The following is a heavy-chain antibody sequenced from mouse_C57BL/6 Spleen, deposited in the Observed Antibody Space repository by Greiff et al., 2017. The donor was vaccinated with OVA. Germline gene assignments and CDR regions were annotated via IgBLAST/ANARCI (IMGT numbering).Heavy chain of an antibody. V-gene: IGHV5-6*02. CDR2: ISSGGGYT. CDR3: ARRGGNYAMDY. J-gene: IGHJ4*01. Sequence: EVKLQESGGDLVKPGGSLKLSCAASGFTFSSYGMSWLRQTPDKRLEWVATISSGGGYTYYPDSVKGRFTISRDKAKNTLYLQMSSLKSEDTAMCYCARRGGNYAMDYWGQGTSVTVSS. CDR1: GFTFSSYG.